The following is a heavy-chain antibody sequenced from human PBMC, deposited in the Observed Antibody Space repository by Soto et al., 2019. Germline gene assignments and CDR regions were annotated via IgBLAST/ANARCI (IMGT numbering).Heavy chain of an antibody. CDR3: TREDSIIIPAVADF. V-gene: IGHV3-21*01. Sequence: EVQLLESGGGLVRPGESLRLSCAVSGFTFTNYGINWVRQAPGKGLEWVSSVSKSDYTYYSDSVKGRFTISRDNAKNSVSLQMNNLRAEDTAVYYCTREDSIIIPAVADFWGQGTLVTVSS. D-gene: IGHD6-19*01. J-gene: IGHJ4*02. CDR2: VSKSDYT. CDR1: GFTFTNYG.